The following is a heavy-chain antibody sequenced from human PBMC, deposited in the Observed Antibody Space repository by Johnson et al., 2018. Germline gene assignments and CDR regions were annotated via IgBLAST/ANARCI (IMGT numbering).Heavy chain of an antibody. CDR3: GKDMVYCSGGSCAVRYGLDV. Sequence: VQLVQSGGGLVQPGRSLRLFCAASGFTFDKYAMHWVRQAPGKGLEWVSSISWNSGTVGYADSVKGRFTISRDSGKNSLYLQMSSLRVEDTALYYWGKDMVYCSGGSCAVRYGLDVWGQGTTVTVSS. J-gene: IGHJ6*02. CDR1: GFTFDKYA. D-gene: IGHD2-15*01. V-gene: IGHV3-9*01. CDR2: ISWNSGTV.